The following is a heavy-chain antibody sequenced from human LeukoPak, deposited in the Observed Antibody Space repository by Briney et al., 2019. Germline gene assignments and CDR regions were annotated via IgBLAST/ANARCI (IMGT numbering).Heavy chain of an antibody. Sequence: SETLSLTCTVSGGSISSYYWSWIRQPPGKGLEWIGYIYYSGSTNYNPSLKSRVTISADPSKKQFSLKLSSVTAADTAVYYCARGGWELYFDYWGQGTLVTVSS. CDR1: GGSISSYY. J-gene: IGHJ4*02. CDR3: ARGGWELYFDY. CDR2: IYYSGST. D-gene: IGHD1-26*01. V-gene: IGHV4-59*01.